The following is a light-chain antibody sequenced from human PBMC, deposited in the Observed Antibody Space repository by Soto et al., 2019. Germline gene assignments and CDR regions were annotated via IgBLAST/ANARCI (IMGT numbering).Light chain of an antibody. Sequence: QSALTQPASVCGSPGQSITISCTGTSSDVGGYNYVSWYQHHPGKAPKLVIYDVSDRPSGVSNRFSGSKSGNTASLTISGLQAEDEADFYCSSYTSSSTVVFGGGTKVTVL. CDR1: SSDVGGYNY. V-gene: IGLV2-14*03. CDR2: DVS. J-gene: IGLJ2*01. CDR3: SSYTSSSTVV.